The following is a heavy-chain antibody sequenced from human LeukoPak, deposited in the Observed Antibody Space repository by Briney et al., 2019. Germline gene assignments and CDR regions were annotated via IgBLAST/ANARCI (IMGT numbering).Heavy chain of an antibody. CDR1: GFTFSTYA. Sequence: PGGSLRLSCAASGFTFSTYAMSWVREAPGKGLEWVAVISYDGSNKYYADSVKGRFTISRDNSKNTLYLQMNSLRAEDTAVYYCAKATYSSSSWWFDPWGQGTLVTVSS. J-gene: IGHJ5*02. V-gene: IGHV3-30*18. D-gene: IGHD6-13*01. CDR3: AKATYSSSSWWFDP. CDR2: ISYDGSNK.